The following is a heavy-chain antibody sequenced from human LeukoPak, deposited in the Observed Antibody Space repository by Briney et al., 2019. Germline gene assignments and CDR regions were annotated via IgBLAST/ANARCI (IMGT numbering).Heavy chain of an antibody. V-gene: IGHV4-39*01. CDR2: IYYSGST. J-gene: IGHJ4*02. Sequence: PSETLSLTCTVSGGSISSSSYYWGWIRQPPGKGREWIGSIYYSGSTYYNPSLKSRVTISVDTSKNQFSLKLSSVTAADTAVYYCSRLDGDYYFDYWGQGALVTVSS. CDR3: SRLDGDYYFDY. D-gene: IGHD4-17*01. CDR1: GGSISSSSYY.